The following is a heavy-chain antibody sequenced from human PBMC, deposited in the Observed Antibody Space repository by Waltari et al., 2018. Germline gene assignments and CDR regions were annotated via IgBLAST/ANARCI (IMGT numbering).Heavy chain of an antibody. CDR1: GFTFSSYG. Sequence: QVHLVESGGGVVQPGRSLRLSCAASGFTFSSYGMHWVRQAPGKGLEGVALVSNDGSNKYYADSVKGRFTISRDNSKNTLYLQMSSLRAEDTAVYYCAKVSGSIRDRRGSPPGDYWGQGALVTVSS. D-gene: IGHD3-10*01. CDR3: AKVSGSIRDRRGSPPGDY. V-gene: IGHV3-30*18. J-gene: IGHJ4*02. CDR2: VSNDGSNK.